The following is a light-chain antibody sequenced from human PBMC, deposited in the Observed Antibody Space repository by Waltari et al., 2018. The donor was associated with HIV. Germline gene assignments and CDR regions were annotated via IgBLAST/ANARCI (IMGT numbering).Light chain of an antibody. Sequence: QSALTQPASVSGSPGQAITISCTGTSSDVGRYNLVPWYQQHPGKAPKLMVYEVSKRPSGVSNRVSGSKSGNTASLTISGLQAEDEADYYCCSYADSPPYVFGTGTKVTVL. CDR2: EVS. J-gene: IGLJ1*01. CDR3: CSYADSPPYV. CDR1: SSDVGRYNL. V-gene: IGLV2-23*02.